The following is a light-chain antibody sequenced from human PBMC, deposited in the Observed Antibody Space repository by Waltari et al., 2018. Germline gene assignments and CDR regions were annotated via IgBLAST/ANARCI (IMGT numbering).Light chain of an antibody. V-gene: IGKV1-5*03. CDR2: KAS. CDR1: QSISTW. Sequence: DIQMTQSPSTLSASVGDIVPLTCRASQSISTWFAWYQQKPGRAPKLLIYKASSLESGVPSRFSGSGSGTEFTLTISSLQPDDFATYYCQQYSSFPRTFGQGTKVEIK. J-gene: IGKJ1*01. CDR3: QQYSSFPRT.